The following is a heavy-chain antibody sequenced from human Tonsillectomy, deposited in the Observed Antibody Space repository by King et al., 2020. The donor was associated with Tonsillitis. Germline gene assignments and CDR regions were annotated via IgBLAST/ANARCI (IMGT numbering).Heavy chain of an antibody. V-gene: IGHV3-30*18. CDR3: AKDLYYYDSSGYLDY. Sequence: VQLVESGGGVVKPGRSLRLSCAASGFTFSSYGMRWVRQAPGKGLAWVAVVSYDGSDKYYADSVKGRFTISRDNSKNTLYLQMNSLRAEDTAVYYCAKDLYYYDSSGYLDYWGQGTLVTVSS. J-gene: IGHJ4*02. CDR1: GFTFSSYG. D-gene: IGHD3-22*01. CDR2: VSYDGSDK.